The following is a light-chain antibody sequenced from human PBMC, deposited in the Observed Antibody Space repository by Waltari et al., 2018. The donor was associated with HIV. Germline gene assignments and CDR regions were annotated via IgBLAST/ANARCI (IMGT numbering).Light chain of an antibody. Sequence: DIQMTQSPSSLSASVGDRVIVTCRASQNIKNYLNWYQQKAGRAPKLLLYEASTLQSRVPSRFSGSGSGTDFSLTISSLQPEDFATYYCQQTYTTPLLAFGGGTKVEI. CDR2: EAS. J-gene: IGKJ4*01. CDR3: QQTYTTPLLA. CDR1: QNIKNY. V-gene: IGKV1-39*01.